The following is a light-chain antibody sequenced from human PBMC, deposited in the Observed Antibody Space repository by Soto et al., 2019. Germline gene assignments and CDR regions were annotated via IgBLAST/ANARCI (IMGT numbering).Light chain of an antibody. V-gene: IGKV3-15*01. CDR1: QSVSNN. CDR3: QPYYNWPAWT. Sequence: EIVMTQSPATLSVSPGERVTLSCRASQSVSNNLAWYQQKPGQAPRLLIYGASTRAAGIPARFSGSGSGTEFNLSISSLQSEDLAVYDDQPYYNWPAWTFGQGTKVDSK. CDR2: GAS. J-gene: IGKJ1*01.